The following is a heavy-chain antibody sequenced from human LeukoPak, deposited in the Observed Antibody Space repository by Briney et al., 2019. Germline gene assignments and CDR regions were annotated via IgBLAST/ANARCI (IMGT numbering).Heavy chain of an antibody. J-gene: IGHJ4*02. CDR1: GFTFSSYG. V-gene: IGHV3-23*01. CDR2: ISGSGGST. Sequence: PGGSLRLSCAASGFTFSSYGMSWVRQAPGKGLEWVSAISGSGGSTYYAGSVKGRFTISRDNSKNTLYLQMNSLRAEDTAVYYCAKSVGRIAARPDYFDYWGQGTLVTVSS. CDR3: AKSVGRIAARPDYFDY. D-gene: IGHD6-6*01.